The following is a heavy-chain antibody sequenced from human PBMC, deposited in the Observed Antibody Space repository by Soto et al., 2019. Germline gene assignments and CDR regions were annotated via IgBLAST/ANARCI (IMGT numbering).Heavy chain of an antibody. J-gene: IGHJ4*02. Sequence: QITLNESGPTVVRPTETLTLTCRFSGFSLTTSGVGVGWIRQSPGKAPEWLALIYWDDDKRYSASLKSRLTITKDTSKKQVVLTVSDVDPTDTATYYCAHRVLRTVFGLVTTTAIYFDFWGQGTPVAVSS. CDR2: IYWDDDK. CDR3: AHRVLRTVFGLVTTTAIYFDF. V-gene: IGHV2-5*02. CDR1: GFSLTTSGVG. D-gene: IGHD3-3*01.